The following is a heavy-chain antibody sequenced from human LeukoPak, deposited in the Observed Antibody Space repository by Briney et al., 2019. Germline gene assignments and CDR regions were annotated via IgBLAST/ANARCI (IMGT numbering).Heavy chain of an antibody. J-gene: IGHJ4*02. Sequence: PSETLSLTCTVSGGSVSLHYWTWIRQPAGKGLQWIGRIYTSGSTSYNPSLRGRVTMSVDTSKNQFSLKLSSVTAADTAVYYCARRDSGSYGFDYWGQGTLVTVSS. D-gene: IGHD1-26*01. CDR1: GGSVSLHY. CDR3: ARRDSGSYGFDY. V-gene: IGHV4-4*07. CDR2: IYTSGST.